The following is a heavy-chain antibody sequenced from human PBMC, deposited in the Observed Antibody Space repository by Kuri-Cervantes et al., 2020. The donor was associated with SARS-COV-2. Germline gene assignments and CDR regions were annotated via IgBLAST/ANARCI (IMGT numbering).Heavy chain of an antibody. CDR1: GYTLTSYG. V-gene: IGHV1-18*04. CDR3: ARAPMGHCSGGSCPTLYQHDY. Sequence: ASVKVSCKASGYTLTSYGISWVRQAPGQGLEWMGWISAYNGNTKYAQKLQGRVTMTTDTSTSTAYMELRSLRSDDTAVYYCARAPMGHCSGGSCPTLYQHDYWGQGTLVTVSS. CDR2: ISAYNGNT. J-gene: IGHJ4*02. D-gene: IGHD2-15*01.